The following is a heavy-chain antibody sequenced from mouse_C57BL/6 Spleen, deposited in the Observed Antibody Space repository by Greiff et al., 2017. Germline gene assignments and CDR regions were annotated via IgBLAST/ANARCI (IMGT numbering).Heavy chain of an antibody. CDR3: TRDRPYGSSPDYFDY. CDR2: ISSGGDYI. J-gene: IGHJ2*01. D-gene: IGHD1-1*01. Sequence: EVMLVASGEGLVKPGGSLKLSCAASGFTFSSYAMSWVRQTPEKRLEWVAYISSGGDYIYYADTVKGRFTISRDNARNTLYLQMSSLKSEDTAMYYCTRDRPYGSSPDYFDYWGQGTTRTVSS. CDR1: GFTFSSYA. V-gene: IGHV5-9-1*02.